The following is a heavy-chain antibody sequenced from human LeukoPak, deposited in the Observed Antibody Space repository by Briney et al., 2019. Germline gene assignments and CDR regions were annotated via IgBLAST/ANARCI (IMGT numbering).Heavy chain of an antibody. D-gene: IGHD1-26*01. V-gene: IGHV4-39*01. CDR2: IYSSGNT. CDR3: ASHPDSGSSDY. J-gene: IGHJ4*02. CDR1: GASISSSNYY. Sequence: SETLSLTCAVSGASISSSNYYWGWVRQSPGKGLEWIGNIYSSGNTYYNASLKSRVTMYIDTSKNQFSLKLSSVTAADTAMYYCASHPDSGSSDYWGQGTLVTVSS.